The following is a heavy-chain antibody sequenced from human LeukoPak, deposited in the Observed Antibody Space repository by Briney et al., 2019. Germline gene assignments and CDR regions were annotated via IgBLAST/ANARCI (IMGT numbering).Heavy chain of an antibody. D-gene: IGHD3-10*02. J-gene: IGHJ6*04. CDR3: AELGITMIGGV. CDR2: ISSSGSTI. V-gene: IGHV3-48*04. Sequence: GGSLRLSCAASGFTLSSYGMNWVRQAPGKGLEWVSYISSSGSTICYADSVKGRFTISRDNAKNSLYLQMNSLRAEDTAVYYCAELGITMIGGVWGKGTTVTISS. CDR1: GFTLSSYG.